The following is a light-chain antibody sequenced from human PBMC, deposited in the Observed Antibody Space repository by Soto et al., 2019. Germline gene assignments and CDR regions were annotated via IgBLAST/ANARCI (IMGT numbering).Light chain of an antibody. CDR3: SSYTSSSTYV. J-gene: IGLJ1*01. V-gene: IGLV2-14*01. CDR1: SSDVGGYNY. CDR2: EVS. Sequence: QSVLTQPASVSGSPGQSITISCTGASSDVGGYNYVSWYQQHPGKAPKLIYEVSDRPSGVSNRFSGSKSGNTASLTISGLQAEDEADYYCSSYTSSSTYVFGTGTRSPS.